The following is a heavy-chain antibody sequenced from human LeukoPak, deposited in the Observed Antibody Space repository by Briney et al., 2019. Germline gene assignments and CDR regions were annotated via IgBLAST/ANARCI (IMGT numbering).Heavy chain of an antibody. CDR2: IYYSGST. D-gene: IGHD3-10*01. V-gene: IGHV4-59*01. CDR3: ARGITMVRGLNWFDP. J-gene: IGHJ5*02. Sequence: SETLSLTCTVSGGSISSYYWSWIRQPPGKGLEWIGYIYYSGSTNYNPSLKSRVTISVDTSKNQFSLKLSSVTAADTAVYYCARGITMVRGLNWFDPWGQGTLVTVSS. CDR1: GGSISSYY.